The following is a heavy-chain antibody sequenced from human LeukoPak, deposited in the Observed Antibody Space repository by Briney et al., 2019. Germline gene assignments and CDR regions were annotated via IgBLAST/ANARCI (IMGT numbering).Heavy chain of an antibody. CDR2: ISYDGSDK. J-gene: IGHJ4*02. CDR1: GFTFSSYA. D-gene: IGHD3-22*01. Sequence: GGSLRLSCAASGFTFSSYAMYWVRQAPGKGLEWVAVISYDGSDKFYADSVKGRFTISRDNAKNSLYLQMNSLRAEDTAVYYCARKDYYDSSGYLLDYWGQGTLVTVSS. CDR3: ARKDYYDSSGYLLDY. V-gene: IGHV3-30*04.